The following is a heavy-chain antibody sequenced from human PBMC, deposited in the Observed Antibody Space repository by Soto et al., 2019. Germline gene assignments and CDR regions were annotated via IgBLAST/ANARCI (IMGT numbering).Heavy chain of an antibody. Sequence: GSLRLSCAASGFTFNSHGMHWVRQAPGKGLEWVAAISYDGINKYYADSVKGRFTISRDDFKNTLYLQMNSLRAEDTSVYYCAKARRVRGLIIHDYWGQGTLVTVSS. CDR1: GFTFNSHG. CDR2: ISYDGINK. CDR3: AKARRVRGLIIHDY. D-gene: IGHD3-10*01. J-gene: IGHJ4*02. V-gene: IGHV3-30*18.